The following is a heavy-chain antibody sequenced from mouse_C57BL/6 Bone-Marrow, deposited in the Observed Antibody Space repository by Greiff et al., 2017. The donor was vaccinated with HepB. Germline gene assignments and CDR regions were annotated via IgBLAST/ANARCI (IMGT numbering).Heavy chain of an antibody. CDR2: IHPNSGST. J-gene: IGHJ4*01. Sequence: QVQLQQPGAELVKPGASVKLSCKASGYTFTSYWMHWVKQRPGQGLEWIGMIHPNSGSTNYNEKFKSKATLTVDKSSNTAYMQLSSLTSEDSAVYYCARWTITTVVATDAMDYWGQGTSVTVSS. CDR1: GYTFTSYW. CDR3: ARWTITTVVATDAMDY. V-gene: IGHV1-64*01. D-gene: IGHD1-1*01.